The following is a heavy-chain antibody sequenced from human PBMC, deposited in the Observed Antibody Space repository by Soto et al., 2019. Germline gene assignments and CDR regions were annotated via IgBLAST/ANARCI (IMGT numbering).Heavy chain of an antibody. D-gene: IGHD3-16*01. CDR3: AKEDGSNSRGGTWLDP. CDR1: GNSVSSTSAA. Sequence: SQTLSLTCAISGNSVSSTSAAWHWIRQSPSRGLEWLGRTYYRSKWYNDYAVSVKSRITINPDTSKNQFSLQLSAVTPEDTAVYYCAKEDGSNSRGGTWLDPWGHGTLVTVSS. J-gene: IGHJ5*02. CDR2: TYYRSKWYN. V-gene: IGHV6-1*01.